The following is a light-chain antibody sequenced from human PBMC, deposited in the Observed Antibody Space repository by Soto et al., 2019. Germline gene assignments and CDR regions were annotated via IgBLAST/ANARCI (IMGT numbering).Light chain of an antibody. J-gene: IGKJ3*01. CDR1: QSISSY. CDR2: AAS. CDR3: QQSYSTLT. V-gene: IGKV1-39*01. Sequence: DIQMTQSPSSLSASVGDRVTITCRASQSISSYLNWYQQKPGKAPKLLIYAASSLQSVVPSRFSGSGSVTDFTLTISSLQPEDVATYYCQQSYSTLTCGPVTKVDI.